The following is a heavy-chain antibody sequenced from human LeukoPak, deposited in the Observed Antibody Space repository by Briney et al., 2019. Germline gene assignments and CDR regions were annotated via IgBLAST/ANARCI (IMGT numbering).Heavy chain of an antibody. J-gene: IGHJ3*02. Sequence: GGSLRLSCEASGFTFNTYSMNWARQAPGKGLEWVSSIDSSGGYMFYADSVKGRFIISRDNAKNSLYLRMNSLRAEDTAVYYCARGPIVGARVGHAFDIWGQGTMVTVSS. CDR3: ARGPIVGARVGHAFDI. CDR1: GFTFNTYS. CDR2: IDSSGGYM. D-gene: IGHD1-26*01. V-gene: IGHV3-21*01.